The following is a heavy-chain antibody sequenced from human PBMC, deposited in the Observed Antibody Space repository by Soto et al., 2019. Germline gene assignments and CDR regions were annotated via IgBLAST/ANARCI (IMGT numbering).Heavy chain of an antibody. CDR2: INPNSGGT. V-gene: IGHV1-2*02. D-gene: IGHD2-15*01. Sequence: ASVKVSCKASGYTFTDYYIHWVRQAPGQGLEWMGWINPNSGGTNYAQKFQGRVTMTRDTSISTAYMELSRLISDDTAVYYCARGDVRVVASFDPWGQGALVTVSS. J-gene: IGHJ5*02. CDR1: GYTFTDYY. CDR3: ARGDVRVVASFDP.